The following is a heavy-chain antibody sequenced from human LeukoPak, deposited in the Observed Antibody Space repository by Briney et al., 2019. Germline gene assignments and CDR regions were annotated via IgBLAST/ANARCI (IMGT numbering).Heavy chain of an antibody. CDR2: IYTSGST. D-gene: IGHD3-3*01. J-gene: IGHJ4*02. CDR3: ASEKRREFWSGYYNFDY. Sequence: SETLSLTCTVSGGSISSYYWSWIRQPAGKGLEWIGRIYTSGSTNYNPSLKSRVTMSVDTSKNQFSLKLSSVTAADTAVYYCASEKRREFWSGYYNFDYWGQGTLVTVSS. CDR1: GGSISSYY. V-gene: IGHV4-4*07.